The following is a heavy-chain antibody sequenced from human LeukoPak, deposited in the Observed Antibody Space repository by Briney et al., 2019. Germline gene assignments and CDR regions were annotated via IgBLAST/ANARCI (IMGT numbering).Heavy chain of an antibody. Sequence: GGSLRLSCAASGFTFSSYAMSWVRQAPGKGLEWVSAISGSGGSTYYADSVKGRFTISRDNSKNTLYLQMNSLRAEDTAVYYCARDRADIVVVVAATVGWFDPWGQGTLVTVSS. J-gene: IGHJ5*02. CDR1: GFTFSSYA. V-gene: IGHV3-23*01. CDR2: ISGSGGST. D-gene: IGHD2-15*01. CDR3: ARDRADIVVVVAATVGWFDP.